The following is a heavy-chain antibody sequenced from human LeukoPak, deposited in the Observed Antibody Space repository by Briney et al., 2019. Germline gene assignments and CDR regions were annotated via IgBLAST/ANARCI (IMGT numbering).Heavy chain of an antibody. J-gene: IGHJ3*02. CDR3: VRPRDDSSGDDGSDI. Sequence: ASVKVSCKASGYRFTSYGITWVRQAPGQGLEWMGWISAYNGNTNYAQKLKGRVTITRDASTSTAYMELKSLRSDDTAVYYCVRPRDDSSGDDGSDIWGQGTMVTVSS. D-gene: IGHD3-22*01. CDR1: GYRFTSYG. CDR2: ISAYNGNT. V-gene: IGHV1-18*01.